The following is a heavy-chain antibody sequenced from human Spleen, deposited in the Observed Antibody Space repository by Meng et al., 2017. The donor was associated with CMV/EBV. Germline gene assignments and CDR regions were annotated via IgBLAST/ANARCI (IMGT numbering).Heavy chain of an antibody. D-gene: IGHD3-22*01. CDR2: VYWNDDK. J-gene: IGHJ3*02. Sequence: LTCTFSGFSLKNPDVGVGWIRQPPGKALEWLAVVYWNDDKSYSPHLKSRLTITKDTSKNQVVLTMTNMDLVDTATYYCVHHHYYYDIWGQGTMVTVSS. CDR1: GFSLKNPDVG. CDR3: VHHHYYYDI. V-gene: IGHV2-5*01.